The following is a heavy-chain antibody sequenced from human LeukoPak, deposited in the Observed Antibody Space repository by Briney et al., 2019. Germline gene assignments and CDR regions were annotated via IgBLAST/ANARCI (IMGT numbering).Heavy chain of an antibody. J-gene: IGHJ4*02. CDR3: AKESKLGGYYFDY. CDR1: GFTFSSYW. D-gene: IGHD3-16*01. CDR2: IKQDGSEK. V-gene: IGHV3-7*03. Sequence: GGSLRLSCAASGFTFSSYWMTWVRQAPGKGLEWVANIKQDGSEKDYVDSVKGRFTISRDNAKNLLYLQMNSLRAEDTAVYYCAKESKLGGYYFDYWGQGTLVTVSS.